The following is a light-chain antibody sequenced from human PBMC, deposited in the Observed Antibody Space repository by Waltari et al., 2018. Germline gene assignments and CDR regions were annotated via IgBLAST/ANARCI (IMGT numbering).Light chain of an antibody. CDR3: QQFKSPPWT. CDR2: ETS. V-gene: IGKV1-5*01. CDR1: QSFKKW. Sequence: DIQMTQSPSTLSASVADRVTIPCRASQSFKKWLAWYQQKPGNAPKLLIYETSKLESGVPSRFSGSGSGTEFTLTISSLQPDDFATYFCQQFKSPPWTFGQGTRVEIK. J-gene: IGKJ1*01.